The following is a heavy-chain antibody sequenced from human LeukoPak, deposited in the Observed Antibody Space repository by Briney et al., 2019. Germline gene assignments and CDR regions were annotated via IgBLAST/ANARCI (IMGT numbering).Heavy chain of an antibody. V-gene: IGHV3-30*04. D-gene: IGHD6-19*01. CDR3: AXXSGRXXXGWYILTNGMDV. Sequence: GRSLRLSCAASGFTFSSYAMHWVRQAPGKGLEWVAVISYDGSNKYYADSVKGRFTISRDNSKNTLYLQMNSLRVEDTAVYYCAXXSGRXXXGWYILTNGMDVWGQGTTVTVSS. J-gene: IGHJ6*02. CDR1: GFTFSSYA. CDR2: ISYDGSNK.